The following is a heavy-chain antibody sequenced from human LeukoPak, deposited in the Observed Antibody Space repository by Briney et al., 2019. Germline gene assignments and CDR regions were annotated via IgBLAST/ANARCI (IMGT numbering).Heavy chain of an antibody. J-gene: IGHJ4*02. CDR1: GGSISSYY. CDR3: ARHIRRFLTPSHFDY. Sequence: SETLSLTCTVSGGSISSYYWSWIRQPPGKGLEWIGKIYYSGSTSYNPSLKSRVTISVDTSKNQFSLKLTSVTAADTAVYYCARHIRRFLTPSHFDYWGQGTLVTVSS. D-gene: IGHD3-3*01. CDR2: IYYSGST. V-gene: IGHV4-59*08.